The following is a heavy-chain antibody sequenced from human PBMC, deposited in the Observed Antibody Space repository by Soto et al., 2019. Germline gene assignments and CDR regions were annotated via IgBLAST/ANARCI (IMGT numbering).Heavy chain of an antibody. D-gene: IGHD4-17*01. Sequence: PSETLSLTCTVSGGSISSYYWSWIRQPAGKGLEWIGRIYTSGSTNYNPSLKSRVTMSVDTSKNQFSLKLSSVTAADTAVYYWARDLMVYGDYWDQLFDYWGQGTLVTVSS. CDR2: IYTSGST. CDR1: GGSISSYY. V-gene: IGHV4-4*07. J-gene: IGHJ4*02. CDR3: ARDLMVYGDYWDQLFDY.